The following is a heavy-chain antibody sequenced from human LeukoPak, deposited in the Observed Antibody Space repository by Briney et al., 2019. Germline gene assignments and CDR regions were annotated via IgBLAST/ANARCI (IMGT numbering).Heavy chain of an antibody. CDR3: ARNYCSSTSCHHPKQHAFDI. D-gene: IGHD2-2*01. V-gene: IGHV3-23*01. Sequence: GGSLRLSCAASGFTFSGYVMTWVRQPPGKGLQWVADISGSGGSTYYADSVKGRFTISRDNSKNTLYLQVNSLRAEDTAVYYCARNYCSSTSCHHPKQHAFDIWGQGTMVTVSS. J-gene: IGHJ3*02. CDR1: GFTFSGYV. CDR2: ISGSGGST.